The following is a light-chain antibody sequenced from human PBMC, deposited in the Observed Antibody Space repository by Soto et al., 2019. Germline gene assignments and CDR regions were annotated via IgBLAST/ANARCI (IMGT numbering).Light chain of an antibody. CDR2: GASN. V-gene: IGKV3-20*01. J-gene: IGKJ1*01. Sequence: VVLTQSPGTLSLSPWERATLSCKASQSVSRNYFAWYQQKPGQAPRLLISGASNSRATGVPDRFSGGGSGTDFILTISRLEPEDFAVYYCQQYGSSWTFGQGTKVDIK. CDR3: QQYGSSWT. CDR1: QSVSRNY.